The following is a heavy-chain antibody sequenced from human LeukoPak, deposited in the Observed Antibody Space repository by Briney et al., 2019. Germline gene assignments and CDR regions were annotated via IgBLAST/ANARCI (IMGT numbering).Heavy chain of an antibody. D-gene: IGHD3-9*01. CDR1: GYTFTGYY. CDR2: INPNSGGT. J-gene: IGHJ4*02. V-gene: IGHV1-2*02. Sequence: ASVKVSCKASGYTFTGYYMHWVRQAPGQGLEWMGWINPNSGGTNYAQKFQGRVTMTRDTSISTAYMELSRLRSDDTAVYYCARSSRYDIWTGYPYWGQGTLVTVSP. CDR3: ARSSRYDIWTGYPY.